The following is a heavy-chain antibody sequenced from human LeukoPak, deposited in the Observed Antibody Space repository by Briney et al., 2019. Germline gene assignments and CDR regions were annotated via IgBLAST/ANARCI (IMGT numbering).Heavy chain of an antibody. J-gene: IGHJ4*02. D-gene: IGHD1-14*01. Sequence: SVKVSCKASGGTFSSYAISWVRQAPGRGLEWMGGIIPIFGTANYAQKFQGRVTITADESTSTAYMELSSLRSEDTAVYYCASHGILKYYFDYWGQGTLVTVSS. CDR2: IIPIFGTA. CDR3: ASHGILKYYFDY. V-gene: IGHV1-69*13. CDR1: GGTFSSYA.